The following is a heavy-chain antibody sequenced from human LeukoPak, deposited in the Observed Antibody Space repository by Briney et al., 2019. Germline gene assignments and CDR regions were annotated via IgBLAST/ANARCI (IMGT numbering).Heavy chain of an antibody. J-gene: IGHJ4*02. D-gene: IGHD4-23*01. CDR1: GGSFSGYY. Sequence: SETLSLTCVVYGGSFSGYYWSWIRQPPGKGLEWIGEINHSGSTNYNPSLKSRVTISVDTSKNQFSLKLSSVTAADTAVYYCASRVYGGNDYWGQGTLVTVSS. CDR3: ASRVYGGNDY. V-gene: IGHV4-34*01. CDR2: INHSGST.